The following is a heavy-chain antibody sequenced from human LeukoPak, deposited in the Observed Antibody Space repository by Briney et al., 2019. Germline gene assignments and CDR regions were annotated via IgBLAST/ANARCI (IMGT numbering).Heavy chain of an antibody. CDR2: IIPIFGTA. CDR3: ARDVNVGVPAAID. Sequence: SVTVSFKSSGGTFSSYAISWVRQAPGQGLEWMGGIIPIFGTANYAQKFQGRVTITTDESTSTAYMELSSLRSEDTAVYYCARDVNVGVPAAIDWGQGTLVTVSS. J-gene: IGHJ4*02. V-gene: IGHV1-69*05. CDR1: GGTFSSYA. D-gene: IGHD2-2*02.